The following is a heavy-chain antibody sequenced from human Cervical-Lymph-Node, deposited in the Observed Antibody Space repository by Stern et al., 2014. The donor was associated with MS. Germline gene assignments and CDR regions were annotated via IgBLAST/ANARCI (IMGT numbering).Heavy chain of an antibody. CDR3: ATSTYGLVH. V-gene: IGHV1-69*01. J-gene: IGHJ4*02. CDR1: GDTFDSYG. D-gene: IGHD3-10*01. CDR2: LFPFFGTP. Sequence: VQLVQSGTAVKKPGSSGKVSCKAAGDTFDSYGISWVRQAPGQGLGWMGGLFPFFGTPIYAQKFQGRVTMTADESTTTAYMDLTSLSVEDTAVYYCATSTYGLVHWGQGTLVTVSS.